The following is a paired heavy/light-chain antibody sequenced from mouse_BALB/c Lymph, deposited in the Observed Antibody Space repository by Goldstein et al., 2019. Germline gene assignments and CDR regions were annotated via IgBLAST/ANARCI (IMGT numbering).Heavy chain of an antibody. D-gene: IGHD2-4*01. CDR2: INPNNGGT. CDR1: GYTFTDYN. J-gene: IGHJ3*01. Sequence: EVLLQQSGPELVKPGASVKIPCKASGYTFTDYNMDWVKQSHGKSLEWIGDINPNNGGTIYNQKFKGKATLTVDKSSSTAYMELRSLTSEDTAVYYCARGGIWDYDRFAYWGQGTLVTVSA. CDR3: ARGGIWDYDRFAY. V-gene: IGHV1-18*01.
Light chain of an antibody. J-gene: IGKJ5*01. V-gene: IGKV4-79*01. Sequence: QIVLTQSPAIMSASPGEKVTLTCSASSSVSSSYLYWYQQKPGSSPKLWIYSTSNLASGVPARFSGSGSGTSYSLTISSMEAEDAASYFCHQWSSYPLTFGAGTKLELK. CDR1: SSVSSSY. CDR3: HQWSSYPLT. CDR2: STS.